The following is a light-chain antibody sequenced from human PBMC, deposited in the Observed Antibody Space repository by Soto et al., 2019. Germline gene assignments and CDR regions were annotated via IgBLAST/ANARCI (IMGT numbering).Light chain of an antibody. CDR3: QQYYNFVH. V-gene: IGKV1-33*01. CDR2: DAS. CDR1: QDISNY. Sequence: DSQMTQFPSSLSASVGDRVTITCQASQDISNYLNWYQQKPGKAPKLLIYDASNLETGVPSRFSGSGSGTDFTLTISSLQPEDIATYYCQQYYNFVHFGGGTKVEIK. J-gene: IGKJ4*01.